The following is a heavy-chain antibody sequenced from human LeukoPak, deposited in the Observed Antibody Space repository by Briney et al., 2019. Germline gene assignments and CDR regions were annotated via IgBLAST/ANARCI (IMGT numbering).Heavy chain of an antibody. D-gene: IGHD2-21*01. CDR1: GFTCSNYW. CDR3: ASDSFSIRSQSTVNFGY. Sequence: GGYLRRSAAASGFTCSNYWMSWVGQAPGQGLEGVANINEDGSAYEYVGSVRGSFTISRANAKNSLYLQMNSLRVEDTAVYYWASDSFSIRSQSTVNFGYWGQGILVTVSS. J-gene: IGHJ4*02. V-gene: IGHV3-7*01. CDR2: INEDGSAY.